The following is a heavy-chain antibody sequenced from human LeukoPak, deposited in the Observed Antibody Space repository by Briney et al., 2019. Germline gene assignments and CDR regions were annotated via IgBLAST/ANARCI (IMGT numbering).Heavy chain of an antibody. D-gene: IGHD2-15*01. CDR3: ARDTGCAGGNCFSFYDS. CDR1: GFTFSTYW. CDR2: IKEGGSQK. V-gene: IGHV3-7*01. J-gene: IGHJ4*02. Sequence: GGSLRLSCAASGFTFSTYWMTWVRQAPGKGLEWVANIKEGGSQKYYVDSVKGRFTISRDNAKNSLYLQMDSLRAEDTAVYYCARDTGCAGGNCFSFYDSWGQGTLVTVSS.